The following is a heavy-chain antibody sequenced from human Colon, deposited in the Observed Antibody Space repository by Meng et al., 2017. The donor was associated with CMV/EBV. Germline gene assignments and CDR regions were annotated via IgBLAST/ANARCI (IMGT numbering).Heavy chain of an antibody. CDR1: GFVFPNTG. D-gene: IGHD4/OR15-4a*01. CDR3: VKDHMRGVLAGWFDS. J-gene: IGHJ5*01. CDR2: ISWNGVTA. V-gene: IGHV3-43D*03. Sequence: GESLKISCAASGFVFPNTGMHWVRQAPGRGLEWVSLISWNGVTAYYGDSVKGRFTISRDNIKNSLYLHMNSLRPEDSALYYCVKDHMRGVLAGWFDSWGQGTLVTVSS.